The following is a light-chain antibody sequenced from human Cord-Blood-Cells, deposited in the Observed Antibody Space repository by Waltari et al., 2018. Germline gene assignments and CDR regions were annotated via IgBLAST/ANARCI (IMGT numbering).Light chain of an antibody. J-gene: IGKJ5*01. CDR3: QQYDNLPIT. CDR1: QDISNY. V-gene: IGKV1-33*01. CDR2: DAS. Sequence: DIQVNHYPSSLSASVGDSVTITCQASQDISNYLNWYPQKPGKVPKLLIYDASNLETGVPSRFSGSGSGTDVTFTISSLQPEDIATYYCQQYDNLPITFGQGTRLEIK.